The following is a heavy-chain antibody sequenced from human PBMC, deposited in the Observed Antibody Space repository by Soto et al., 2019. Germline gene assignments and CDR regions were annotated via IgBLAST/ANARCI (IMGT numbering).Heavy chain of an antibody. CDR1: GFNFEEYA. CDR3: GKETALGAGNKFGYFGMDV. D-gene: IGHD3-10*01. Sequence: EMQLVESGGGSVQPGRSLRLSCKASGFNFEEYAMHWVRQAPGKGLEWVSSISWNSDTTGYADSVKGRFTISRDNAKNSLSLQMNSLRAEDTALYYCGKETALGAGNKFGYFGMDVWGQGTTVTVSS. V-gene: IGHV3-9*01. CDR2: ISWNSDTT. J-gene: IGHJ6*02.